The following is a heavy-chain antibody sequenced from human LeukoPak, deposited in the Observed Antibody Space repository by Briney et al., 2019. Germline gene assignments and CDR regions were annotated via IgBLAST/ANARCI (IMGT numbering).Heavy chain of an antibody. CDR3: ARDPYSSSSYFDS. D-gene: IGHD6-6*01. CDR2: ISSGGTTT. V-gene: IGHV3-11*01. Sequence: GGSLRLSCAASGFTFSDSYMSWIRQAPGKGLEWVSYISSGGTTTYYADSVKGRFTISRDDAKNSLYLQMSSLRAEDTAVYYCARDPYSSSSYFDSWGQGTLVTVSS. J-gene: IGHJ4*02. CDR1: GFTFSDSY.